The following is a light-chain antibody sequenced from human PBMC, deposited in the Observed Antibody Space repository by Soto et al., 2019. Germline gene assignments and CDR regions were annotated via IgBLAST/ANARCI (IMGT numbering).Light chain of an antibody. Sequence: SYELTQPLSVSVALGQAARITCGGNNIGSKNVHWYQQKPGQAPVLVIYRDSNRPSGIPERFSGSNSGNTATLTISRAQDGDEADYYCQVWDSSTVVFGGVTKLTVL. V-gene: IGLV3-9*01. J-gene: IGLJ2*01. CDR2: RDS. CDR1: NIGSKN. CDR3: QVWDSSTVV.